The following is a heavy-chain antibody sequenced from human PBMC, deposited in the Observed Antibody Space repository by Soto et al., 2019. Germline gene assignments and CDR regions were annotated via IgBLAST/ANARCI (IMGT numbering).Heavy chain of an antibody. CDR2: IYSSGAT. Sequence: EVQLVETGGGLIQPGGSLSLSCAASGFTVTSNYMNWVRQPPGKGLEWVSIIYSSGATYYADSVKGRFTISRDKSKNTLYLQMRNLRAEDTAIYYCARVDTYDYYYAMDVCGQGTTVTVSS. D-gene: IGHD5-18*01. J-gene: IGHJ6*02. CDR3: ARVDTYDYYYAMDV. CDR1: GFTVTSNY. V-gene: IGHV3-53*02.